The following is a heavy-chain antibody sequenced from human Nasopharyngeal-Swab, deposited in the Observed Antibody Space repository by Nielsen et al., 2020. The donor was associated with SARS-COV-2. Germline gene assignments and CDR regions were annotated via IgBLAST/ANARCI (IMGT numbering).Heavy chain of an antibody. CDR3: AREMYYDSSGYYYVRGGDFDY. CDR1: GYTFTGYY. J-gene: IGHJ4*02. D-gene: IGHD3-22*01. Sequence: ASVKVSCKASGYTFTGYYMHWVRQAPGQGLEWMGRINPNSGGTNYAQKFQGRVTVTRDTSISTAYMELSRLRSDDTAVYYCAREMYYDSSGYYYVRGGDFDYWGQGTLVTVSS. CDR2: INPNSGGT. V-gene: IGHV1-2*06.